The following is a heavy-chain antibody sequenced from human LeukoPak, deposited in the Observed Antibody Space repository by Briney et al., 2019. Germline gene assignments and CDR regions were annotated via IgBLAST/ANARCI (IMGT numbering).Heavy chain of an antibody. CDR2: IYYTGST. V-gene: IGHV4-59*01. CDR1: GGSISNYY. Sequence: PSETLSLACTVSGGSISNYYWSWIRHPPGKGLEWIAYIYYTGSTNYNPSLKSRVTISVDTSKNQFSLRLSSVTAADTAVYYCAGGGYCSESSCFAPLFDWWGQGTPVTVSS. CDR3: AGGGYCSESSCFAPLFDW. J-gene: IGHJ4*02. D-gene: IGHD2-2*01.